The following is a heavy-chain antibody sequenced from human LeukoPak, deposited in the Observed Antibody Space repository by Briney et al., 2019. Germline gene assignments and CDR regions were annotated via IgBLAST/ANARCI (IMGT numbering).Heavy chain of an antibody. CDR2: ISTSSSYI. Sequence: GGSLRLSCAASGFTFSGYSMNWVRQAPGKGLEWASSISTSSSYIYYADSVKGRFTISRDNAKNSLYLQMNSLRAEDTAVYYCARDSGLWSSEYYFDYWGQGTLVTVSS. CDR1: GFTFSGYS. J-gene: IGHJ4*02. CDR3: ARDSGLWSSEYYFDY. D-gene: IGHD2-15*01. V-gene: IGHV3-21*01.